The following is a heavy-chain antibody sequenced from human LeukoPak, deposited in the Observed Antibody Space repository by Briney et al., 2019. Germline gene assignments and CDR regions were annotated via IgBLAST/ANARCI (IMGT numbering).Heavy chain of an antibody. CDR3: ARHYVYGGYGVGHFSYYYMDV. D-gene: IGHD3-16*01. V-gene: IGHV3-30*01. J-gene: IGHJ6*03. Sequence: GGSLRLSCGASGFTFSNYAMHWVRQAPGKGLEGVAVISKKGGSEYYADSGKGRFTISRDNSKGTLYLQMNSLRPEDTAVYYCARHYVYGGYGVGHFSYYYMDVWGEVTTVTVSS. CDR2: ISKKGGSE. CDR1: GFTFSNYA.